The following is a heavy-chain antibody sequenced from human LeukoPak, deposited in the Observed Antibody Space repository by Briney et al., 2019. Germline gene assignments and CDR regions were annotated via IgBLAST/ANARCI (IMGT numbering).Heavy chain of an antibody. CDR2: ITNGGNT. CDR3: AKEYSSSWYTVWFDP. Sequence: GGSLRLSCAASGFTFSSYAMSWVRQAPGKGLEWVSVITNGGNTYYADSVKGRFTIARDNSKNTLFLQMNSLRAEDTAVYYCAKEYSSSWYTVWFDPGGQGTLVTVSS. J-gene: IGHJ5*02. CDR1: GFTFSSYA. V-gene: IGHV3-23*01. D-gene: IGHD6-13*01.